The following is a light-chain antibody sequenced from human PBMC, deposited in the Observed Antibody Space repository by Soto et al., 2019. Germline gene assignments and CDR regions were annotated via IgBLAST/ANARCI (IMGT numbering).Light chain of an antibody. CDR1: QSLRNSY. V-gene: IGKV3-20*01. CDR2: GAT. Sequence: EVVLTQSPDTLSLSPRETATLSCRASQSLRNSYVAWYQQRPGQAPRLLIYGATFRATGIPDRFTGRGSGADFTLSISRLEPEDFAVYYCQQYVTSPRTFGQGTKVDIK. CDR3: QQYVTSPRT. J-gene: IGKJ1*01.